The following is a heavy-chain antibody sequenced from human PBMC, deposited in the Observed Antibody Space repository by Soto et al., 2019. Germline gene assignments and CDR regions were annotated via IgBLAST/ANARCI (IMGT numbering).Heavy chain of an antibody. V-gene: IGHV3-48*01. D-gene: IGHD3-9*01. CDR3: ARDRYFDWSNWFDP. CDR1: GFTFSSYS. J-gene: IGHJ5*02. Sequence: GGSLRLSCAASGFTFSSYSMNWVRQAPGKGLEWVSYISSSSSTIYYADSVKGRFTISRDNAKNSLYLQMNSLRAEDTAVYYCARDRYFDWSNWFDPWGQGTLVTVSS. CDR2: ISSSSSTI.